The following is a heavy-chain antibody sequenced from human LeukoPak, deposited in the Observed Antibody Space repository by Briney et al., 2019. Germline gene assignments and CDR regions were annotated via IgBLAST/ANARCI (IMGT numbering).Heavy chain of an antibody. CDR1: GYTFTSYY. CDR3: ARAGRTLLWFGVLLPNPLWFDP. D-gene: IGHD3-10*01. Sequence: ASVKVSCKASGYTFTSYYMHWVRQAPGQGLEWMGIINPSGGSTSYAQKFQGRVTMTRDTSTSTVYMELSSLRSEDTAVYYCARAGRTLLWFGVLLPNPLWFDPWGQGTLVTVSS. V-gene: IGHV1-46*01. J-gene: IGHJ5*02. CDR2: INPSGGST.